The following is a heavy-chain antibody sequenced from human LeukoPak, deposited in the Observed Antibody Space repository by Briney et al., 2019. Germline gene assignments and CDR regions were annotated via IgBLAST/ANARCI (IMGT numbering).Heavy chain of an antibody. CDR1: GFTFDDYA. V-gene: IGHV3-9*01. CDR2: ISWNSGSI. Sequence: GGSLRLSCAASGFTFDDYAMHWVRQAPGKGLEWVSGISWNSGSIGYADSVKGRFTISRDNAKNSLYLQMNSLRAEDTAVYYCARDPISLYSSSSEEDYWGQGTLVTVSS. CDR3: ARDPISLYSSSSEEDY. J-gene: IGHJ4*02. D-gene: IGHD6-6*01.